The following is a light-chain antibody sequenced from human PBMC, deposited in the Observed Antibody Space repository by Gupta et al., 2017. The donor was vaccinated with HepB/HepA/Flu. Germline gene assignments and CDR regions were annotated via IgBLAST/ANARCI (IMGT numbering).Light chain of an antibody. V-gene: IGLV3-19*01. Sequence: SSALTQDPAVSVALGQTVWITCQGDSLRSYYPSWYQQKPGQAPVLVIYDKNNRPPGSPDQCSGSSKADTAALTITGAQEEDEADYYYSSRDGSSNLVVFGGGTKLTVL. CDR2: DKN. J-gene: IGLJ2*01. CDR3: SSRDGSSNLVV. CDR1: SLRSYY.